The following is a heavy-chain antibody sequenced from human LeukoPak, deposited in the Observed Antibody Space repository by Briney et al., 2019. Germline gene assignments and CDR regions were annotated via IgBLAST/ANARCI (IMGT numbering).Heavy chain of an antibody. CDR3: ARNGYYSSDS. Sequence: TSGTLSLTCVVSGGPITNDNWWNWVRQPPGKGLEWIGEIHHTGRTSYNPSHKSRVAISVDKSKNEFSLKVTSVTAADTAVYFCARNGYYSSDSWGQGTLVTVSS. CDR1: GGPITNDNW. J-gene: IGHJ4*02. D-gene: IGHD4-17*01. CDR2: IHHTGRT. V-gene: IGHV4-4*02.